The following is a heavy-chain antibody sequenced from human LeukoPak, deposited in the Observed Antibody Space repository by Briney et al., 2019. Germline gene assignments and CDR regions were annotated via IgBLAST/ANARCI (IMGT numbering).Heavy chain of an antibody. CDR3: ARPLNTVHDTFDV. CDR2: IYYTGST. D-gene: IGHD4-11*01. CDR1: GGSVSSGGYY. V-gene: IGHV4-31*03. Sequence: SETLSLTCTVSGGSVSSGGYYWVWIRQRPGKGLEWIGYIYYTGSTSYNPSLKSRFTIAVDTSKNQFSLKLSSVTAADTAVYYCARPLNTVHDTFDVWGQGTMVTVSS. J-gene: IGHJ3*01.